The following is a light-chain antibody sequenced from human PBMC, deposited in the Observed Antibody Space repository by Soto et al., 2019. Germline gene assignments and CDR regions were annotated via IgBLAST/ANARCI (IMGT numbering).Light chain of an antibody. CDR3: QQRSNWPPT. J-gene: IGKJ1*01. Sequence: EIVMEQSPATLSVSPVERATLSCRASQSVSSYLAWYQQKPGQAPRLLIYDASNRATGIPARFSGSGSGTDFTLTISSLEPEDFAVYYCQQRSNWPPTFGQGTKVDIK. V-gene: IGKV3-11*01. CDR1: QSVSSY. CDR2: DAS.